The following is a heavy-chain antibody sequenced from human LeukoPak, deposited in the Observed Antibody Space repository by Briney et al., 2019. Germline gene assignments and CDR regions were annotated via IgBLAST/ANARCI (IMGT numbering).Heavy chain of an antibody. J-gene: IGHJ4*02. CDR1: GFTFSSYW. D-gene: IGHD4-17*01. V-gene: IGHV3-74*01. CDR2: INSDGSST. Sequence: GGSLRLSCAASGFTFSSYWMHWVRQAPGKGLVWVSRINSDGSSTSYADSVKGRFTISRDNAKNTLYLQMNSLRAEDTAVYYCARAGGDYGDFPYWGQGTLVTVSS. CDR3: ARAGGDYGDFPY.